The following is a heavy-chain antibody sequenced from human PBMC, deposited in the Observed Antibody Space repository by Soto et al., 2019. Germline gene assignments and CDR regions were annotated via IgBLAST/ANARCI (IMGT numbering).Heavy chain of an antibody. V-gene: IGHV4-59*12. J-gene: IGHJ6*02. CDR3: ARVGPNTQSFYYYTMDV. D-gene: IGHD1-26*01. CDR1: GGSTSSYY. Sequence: SETLSLTCTVSGGSTSSYYWSWIRQPPGKRLEWIGYIYYSGSTNYNPSLKSRVDISIDTSKKQFSLKLSSVTVADTAVYYCARVGPNTQSFYYYTMDVWGQGPTVTVSS. CDR2: IYYSGST.